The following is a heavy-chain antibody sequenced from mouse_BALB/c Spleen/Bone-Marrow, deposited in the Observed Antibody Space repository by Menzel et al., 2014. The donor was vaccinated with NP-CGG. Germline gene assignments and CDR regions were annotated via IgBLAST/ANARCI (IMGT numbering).Heavy chain of an antibody. V-gene: IGHV2-9*02. Sequence: VKLVESGPGLVAPSQSLSITCTVSGVSLTSYGVHWVRQPPGKGLEWLGVIWAGGSTNYNSALMSRLGISKDNSKSQVFLKMNSLQTDDTAMYYCARVLRYAMDYWGQGTSVTVSS. CDR2: IWAGGST. CDR3: ARVLRYAMDY. J-gene: IGHJ4*01. CDR1: GVSLTSYG.